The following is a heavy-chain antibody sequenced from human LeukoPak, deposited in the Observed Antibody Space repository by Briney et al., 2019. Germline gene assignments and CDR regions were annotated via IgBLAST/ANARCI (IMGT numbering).Heavy chain of an antibody. D-gene: IGHD3-10*01. J-gene: IGHJ4*02. CDR1: GGSISSNSYY. CDR2: IYYTGTT. Sequence: SETLSLTCTVSGGSISSNSYYWGWIRQPPGKGLEWIGTIYYTGTTFYNPSLKSRVTISVDTSKNHFSLKLSSVTAADTAVYYCARGITTIRGVRTPFDYWGQGTLVSVSS. CDR3: ARGITTIRGVRTPFDY. V-gene: IGHV4-39*07.